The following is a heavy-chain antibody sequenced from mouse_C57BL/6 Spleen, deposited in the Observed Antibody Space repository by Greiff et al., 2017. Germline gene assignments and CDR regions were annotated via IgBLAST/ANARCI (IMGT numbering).Heavy chain of an antibody. CDR1: GYTFTSYW. V-gene: IGHV1-5*01. Sequence: EVQLQQSGTVLARPGASVKMSCKTSGYTFTSYWMHWVKQRPGQGLEWIGAIYPGNSDTSYNQKFKGKAKLTAVTSASTAYMELSSLPNEDSAVYYCIREELGRGFDYWGQGTTLTVSS. J-gene: IGHJ2*01. CDR2: IYPGNSDT. CDR3: IREELGRGFDY.